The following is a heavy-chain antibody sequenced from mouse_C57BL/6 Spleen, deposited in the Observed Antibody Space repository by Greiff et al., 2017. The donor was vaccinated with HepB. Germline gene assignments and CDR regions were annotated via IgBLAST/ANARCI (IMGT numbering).Heavy chain of an antibody. J-gene: IGHJ4*01. V-gene: IGHV1-54*01. CDR1: GYAFTNYL. Sequence: VQLQQSGAELVRPGTSVKVSCKASGYAFTNYLIEWVKQRPGQGLEWIGVINPGSGGTNYNEKFKGKATLTADKSSSTAYMQLSSLTSEDSAVYFGARSGDYGSSYGAMDYWGQGTSVTVSS. CDR2: INPGSGGT. CDR3: ARSGDYGSSYGAMDY. D-gene: IGHD1-1*01.